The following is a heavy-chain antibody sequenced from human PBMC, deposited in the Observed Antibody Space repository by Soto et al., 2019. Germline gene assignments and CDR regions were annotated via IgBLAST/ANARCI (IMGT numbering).Heavy chain of an antibody. Sequence: SETLSLTCTVSGASVSSTGFYWSWIRLTPGKGLEWIGYIYYSGSTIYNPSLKSRVTISVDTSKNHFSLRLSSVTAADTARYYCARINWNGSSWYYFDSWGPGTLDTVSS. V-gene: IGHV4-61*08. D-gene: IGHD6-13*01. CDR3: ARINWNGSSWYYFDS. J-gene: IGHJ4*02. CDR2: IYYSGST. CDR1: GASVSSTGFY.